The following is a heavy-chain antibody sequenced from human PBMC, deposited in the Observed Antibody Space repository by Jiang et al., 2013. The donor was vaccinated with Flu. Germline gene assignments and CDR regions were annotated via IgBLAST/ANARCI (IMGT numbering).Heavy chain of an antibody. J-gene: IGHJ4*02. V-gene: IGHV5-51*01. CDR1: GYSFTELL. D-gene: IGHD1-26*01. CDR3: ARQAVGVPPRPTSGLLDY. Sequence: SCKGSGYSFTELLDRLGAPDARESLEWMGIIYPGDSDTRYSPSFQGHVTISADKSISTAYLQWNSLKASDTAMYYCARQAVGVPPRPTSGLLDYWGQGTLVTVSS. CDR2: IYPGDSDT.